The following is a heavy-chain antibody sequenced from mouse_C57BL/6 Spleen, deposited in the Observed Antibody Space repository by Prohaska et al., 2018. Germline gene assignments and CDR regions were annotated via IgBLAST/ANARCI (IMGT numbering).Heavy chain of an antibody. J-gene: IGHJ4*01. CDR1: GYTFTSYW. CDR3: ARRRNYDYAMDY. CDR2: INPSNGGT. D-gene: IGHD1-1*01. V-gene: IGHV1-53*01. Sequence: TELVKPGASVKLSCKASGYTFTSYWMHWVKQRPGQGLQWIGNINPSNGGTNYNEKFKSKATLTVDKSSSTAYMQLSSLTSEDSAVYYCARRRNYDYAMDYWGQGTSVTVSS.